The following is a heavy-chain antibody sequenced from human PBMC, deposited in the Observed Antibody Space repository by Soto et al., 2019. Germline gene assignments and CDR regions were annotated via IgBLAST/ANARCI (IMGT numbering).Heavy chain of an antibody. Sequence: QVQLQQWGAGLLKPSETLSLTCAVYGGSFSGYYWSWFRQPPGKGLEWIGEINHSGSTNYNPSLTSRVTISVDTSNNQFSLKLSSVTAADTAVYYCASYDTSGYYVGGQETLVTVSS. J-gene: IGHJ4*02. V-gene: IGHV4-34*01. CDR3: ASYDTSGYYV. D-gene: IGHD3-22*01. CDR1: GGSFSGYY. CDR2: INHSGST.